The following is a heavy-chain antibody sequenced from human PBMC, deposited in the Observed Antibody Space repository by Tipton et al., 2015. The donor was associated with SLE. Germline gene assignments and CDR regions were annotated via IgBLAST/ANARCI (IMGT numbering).Heavy chain of an antibody. CDR3: ARGGTGDGRNPFDP. Sequence: TLSLTCTVSGGSISSDYYWSWFRRPPGKGLEWIGEITHRGKTNYNPSLKSRVTISVDTSKNQFSLNLRSVTAADTAVYYCARGGTGDGRNPFDPWGQGTLVTVSS. CDR2: ITHRGKT. J-gene: IGHJ5*02. CDR1: GGSISSDYY. V-gene: IGHV4-34*01. D-gene: IGHD4-23*01.